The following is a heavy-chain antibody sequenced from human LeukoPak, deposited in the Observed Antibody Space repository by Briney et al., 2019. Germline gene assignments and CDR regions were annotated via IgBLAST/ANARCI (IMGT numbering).Heavy chain of an antibody. D-gene: IGHD3-10*01. CDR1: GYTFTTYG. J-gene: IGHJ4*02. Sequence: ASVKVSCKASGYTFTTYGISWVRQAPGQGLEWMGWIGAYNGNTYYAQKLHGRVTMTTDTSTSTAYMELRSLRSDDTAVYYCARDRGDYGSGSYYLRWGQGTLVTVSS. V-gene: IGHV1-18*01. CDR2: IGAYNGNT. CDR3: ARDRGDYGSGSYYLR.